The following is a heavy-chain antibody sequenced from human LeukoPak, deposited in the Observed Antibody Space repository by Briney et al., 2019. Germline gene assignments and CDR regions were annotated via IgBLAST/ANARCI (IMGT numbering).Heavy chain of an antibody. CDR1: GGSIISSSYY. D-gene: IGHD5-12*01. CDR2: IYYSGST. CDR3: ARAGTSGYSGYAYYYYGMDV. J-gene: IGHJ6*02. V-gene: IGHV4-39*07. Sequence: SETLSLTCTVSGGSIISSSYYWGWIRQPPGKGLEWIGSIYYSGSTYYNPSLKSRVTISVDTSKNQFSLKLSSVTAADTAVYYCARAGTSGYSGYAYYYYGMDVWGQGTTVTVSS.